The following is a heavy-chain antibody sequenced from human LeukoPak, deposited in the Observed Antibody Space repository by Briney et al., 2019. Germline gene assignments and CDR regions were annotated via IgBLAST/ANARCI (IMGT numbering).Heavy chain of an antibody. D-gene: IGHD3-3*01. CDR1: GFTFRSHS. CDR3: TRVEKGFWSGFKMDV. V-gene: IGHV3-48*02. CDR2: ISGSSGTI. J-gene: IGHJ6*04. Sequence: GGSLRLSCTASGFTFRSHSMIWVRQAPGKGLEWISYISGSSGTIYYADSVKGRFIISRDNDKNSLYLQMNSLRDEDTAVYFCTRVEKGFWSGFKMDVWGKGTTVAVSS.